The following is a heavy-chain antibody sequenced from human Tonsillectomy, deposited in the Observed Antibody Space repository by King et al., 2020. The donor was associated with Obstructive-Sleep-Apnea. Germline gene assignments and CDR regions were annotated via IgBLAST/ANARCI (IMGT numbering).Heavy chain of an antibody. V-gene: IGHV4-59*08. D-gene: IGHD5-12*01. CDR3: ARHRGVEDYGGYGDYFDY. CDR2: MYYSGNT. J-gene: IGHJ4*02. CDR1: ADSISNYY. Sequence: VQLQESGPGLVKPSETMSLTCTVSADSISNYYWSWIRQPPGKGLEWIGYMYYSGNTNYNPSLKSRVTISVDTSKIQFSLRLSSVTAADTAVYYCARHRGVEDYGGYGDYFDYWGQETLVTVSS.